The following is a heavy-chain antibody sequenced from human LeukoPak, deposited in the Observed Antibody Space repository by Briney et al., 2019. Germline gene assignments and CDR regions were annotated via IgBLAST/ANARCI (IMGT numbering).Heavy chain of an antibody. CDR2: ISGSGGST. V-gene: IGHV3-23*01. Sequence: ETLSLTCTVSGGSISSYYWSWVRQAPGEGLEWVSAISGSGGSTYYADSVKGRFTISRDNSKNTLYLQMNSLRAEDTAVYYCAKMVRGVNTIWGQGTLVTVSS. D-gene: IGHD3-10*01. J-gene: IGHJ4*02. CDR3: AKMVRGVNTI. CDR1: GGSISSYY.